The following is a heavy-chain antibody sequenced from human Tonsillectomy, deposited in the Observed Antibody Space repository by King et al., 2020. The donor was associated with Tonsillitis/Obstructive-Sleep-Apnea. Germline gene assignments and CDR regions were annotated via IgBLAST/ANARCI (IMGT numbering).Heavy chain of an antibody. J-gene: IGHJ4*02. CDR2: IYYSGRT. CDR3: ARRPRIAVALFDY. D-gene: IGHD6-19*01. Sequence: QLQESGPGLVKPSETLSLTCTVSDGSISSYYWSWIRQPPGKGLEWIGYIYYSGRTNYNPSLKSRVTISVDTSKNKFSLKLSSVTAADTAVYYCARRPRIAVALFDYWGQGTLVTVSS. V-gene: IGHV4-59*08. CDR1: DGSISSYY.